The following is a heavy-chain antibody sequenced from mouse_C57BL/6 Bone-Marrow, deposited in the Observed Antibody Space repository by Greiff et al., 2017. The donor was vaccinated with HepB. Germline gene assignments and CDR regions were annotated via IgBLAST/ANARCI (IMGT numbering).Heavy chain of an antibody. Sequence: QVQLQQPGAELVKPGASVKMSCKASGYTFTSYWITWVKQRPGQGLEWIGDIYPGSGSTNYNEKFKSTATLTVDTSSSTAYMQLSSLTSEDSAVYYCARWGVYGNYNAMDYWGQGTSVTVSS. J-gene: IGHJ4*01. CDR1: GYTFTSYW. D-gene: IGHD2-1*01. CDR2: IYPGSGST. V-gene: IGHV1-55*01. CDR3: ARWGVYGNYNAMDY.